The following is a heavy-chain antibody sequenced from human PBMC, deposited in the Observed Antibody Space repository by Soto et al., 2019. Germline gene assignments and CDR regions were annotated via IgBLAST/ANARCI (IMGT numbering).Heavy chain of an antibody. V-gene: IGHV5-10-1*01. D-gene: IGHD2-2*01. CDR3: ARQGGYCSSTSCYQAYYYGMDV. CDR2: IDPSDSYT. Sequence: GESLKISCKGSGYGFTSYWISWVRQMPGKGLEWMGRIDPSDSYTNYSPSFQGHVTISADKSISTAYLQWSSLKASDTAMYYCARQGGYCSSTSCYQAYYYGMDVWGQGTTVTVSS. J-gene: IGHJ6*02. CDR1: GYGFTSYW.